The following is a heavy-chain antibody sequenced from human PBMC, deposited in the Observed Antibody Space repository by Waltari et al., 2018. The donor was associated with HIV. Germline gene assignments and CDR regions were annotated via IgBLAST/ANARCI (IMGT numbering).Heavy chain of an antibody. Sequence: QVQLVESGGGVVQPGRSLRLSCAASGFTFSSYAMHWVRQAPGKGLEWVAVISYDGSNKYYADSVKGRFTISRDNSKNTLYLQMNSLRAEDTAVYYCARVSYYYDSSGPFDYWGQGTLVTVSS. V-gene: IGHV3-30*01. D-gene: IGHD3-22*01. CDR3: ARVSYYYDSSGPFDY. J-gene: IGHJ4*02. CDR1: GFTFSSYA. CDR2: ISYDGSNK.